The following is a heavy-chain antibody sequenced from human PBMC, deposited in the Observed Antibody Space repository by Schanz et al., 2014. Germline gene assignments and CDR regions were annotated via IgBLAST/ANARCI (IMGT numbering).Heavy chain of an antibody. CDR1: GFTFDDFG. J-gene: IGHJ4*02. Sequence: EVYLVESGGDLVQPGKSLRLSCAASGFTFDDFGMHWVRQAPGKALEWVSGISWNSVSIGYADSVKGRFTISRDNAKNSLYLQMNSPRVDDTAFYFCAKVRGDQRGAFDSWGQGTLVTVSS. CDR3: AKVRGDQRGAFDS. V-gene: IGHV3-9*01. CDR2: ISWNSVSI. D-gene: IGHD4-17*01.